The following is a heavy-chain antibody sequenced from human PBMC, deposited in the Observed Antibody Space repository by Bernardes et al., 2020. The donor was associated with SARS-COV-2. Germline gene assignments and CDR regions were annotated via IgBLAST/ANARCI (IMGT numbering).Heavy chain of an antibody. CDR1: GFSLSTSGVG. J-gene: IGHJ5*02. D-gene: IGHD3-3*01. CDR2: IYWDDDK. CDR3: AHTRRSGSYYDFWSGYFLDWFDP. V-gene: IGHV2-5*02. Sequence: SGPTLVKPTQTLTLTCTFSGFSLSTSGVGVGWIRQPPGKALEWLALIYWDDDKRYSPSLKSRLTITKDTSKNQVVLTMTNMDPVDTATYYCAHTRRSGSYYDFWSGYFLDWFDPWGQGTLVTVSS.